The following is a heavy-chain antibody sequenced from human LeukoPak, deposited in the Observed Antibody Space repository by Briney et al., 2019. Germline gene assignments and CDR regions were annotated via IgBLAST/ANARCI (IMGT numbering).Heavy chain of an antibody. V-gene: IGHV4-34*01. D-gene: IGHD1-26*01. CDR1: GGSFSGYY. J-gene: IGHJ5*02. Sequence: SETLSLTCAVYGGSFSGYYWSWIRQPPGKGLEWIGEINHSGSTNYNPSLKSRVTISVDTSKNQFSLKLSSVTAADTAVYYCATPREWERSGFCWFDPWGQGTLVTVSS. CDR2: INHSGST. CDR3: ATPREWERSGFCWFDP.